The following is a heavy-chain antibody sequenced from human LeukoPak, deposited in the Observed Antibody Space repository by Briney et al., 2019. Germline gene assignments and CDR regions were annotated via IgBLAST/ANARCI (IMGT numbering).Heavy chain of an antibody. V-gene: IGHV3-48*03. D-gene: IGHD3-22*01. J-gene: IGHJ4*02. CDR1: GFTFSSYE. CDR2: ISSGGSSI. CDR3: ARGYWFLDY. Sequence: GGSLRLSCAASGFTFSSYEMNWVRQAPGKGLKWVSYISSGGSSIYYADSVKGRFTISRDNAKNSLYLQMSSLRAEDTAVYYCARGYWFLDYWGQGTLVTVSS.